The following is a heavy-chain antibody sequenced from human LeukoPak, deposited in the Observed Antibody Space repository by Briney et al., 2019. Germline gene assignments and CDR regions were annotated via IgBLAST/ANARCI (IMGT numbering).Heavy chain of an antibody. CDR2: ISGSGGST. Sequence: GGSLRLSCAASGFTFSSYAMSWVRQAPGKGLEWVSAISGSGGSTYYADSVRGRFTISRDNSKNTLYLQMNSLRAEDTAVYYCAKDDILTVRQIGPDYYYGMDVWGQGTTVTVSS. D-gene: IGHD3-9*01. J-gene: IGHJ6*02. CDR1: GFTFSSYA. CDR3: AKDDILTVRQIGPDYYYGMDV. V-gene: IGHV3-23*01.